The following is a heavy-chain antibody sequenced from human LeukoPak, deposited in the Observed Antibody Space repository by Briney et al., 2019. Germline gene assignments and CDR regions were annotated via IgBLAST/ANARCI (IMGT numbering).Heavy chain of an antibody. CDR1: GGTFSSYA. CDR2: IIPIFGTA. J-gene: IGHJ4*02. V-gene: IGHV1-69*06. D-gene: IGHD3-10*01. CDR3: ARDPLWFGELLSPHYFDY. Sequence: GASVKVSCKASGGTFSSYAISWVRQAPGQGLEWMGGIIPIFGTANYAQKFQGRVTITADKSTSTAYMELSSLRSGDTAVYYCARDPLWFGELLSPHYFDYWGQGTLVTVSS.